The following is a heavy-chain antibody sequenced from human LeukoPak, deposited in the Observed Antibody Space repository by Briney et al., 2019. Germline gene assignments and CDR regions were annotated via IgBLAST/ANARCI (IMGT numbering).Heavy chain of an antibody. J-gene: IGHJ4*02. V-gene: IGHV3-23*01. CDR1: GFTFSSYA. CDR2: ISDSGGST. Sequence: GGSLRLSCAASGFTFSSYAMGWVRQAPGKGLEWVSTISDSGGSTYSADSVKGRFTVSRDNSKNTVYLQMNSLRAGDTAVYYCAKDRGIAGAEYFDYWGQGTLVTVSS. D-gene: IGHD1-26*01. CDR3: AKDRGIAGAEYFDY.